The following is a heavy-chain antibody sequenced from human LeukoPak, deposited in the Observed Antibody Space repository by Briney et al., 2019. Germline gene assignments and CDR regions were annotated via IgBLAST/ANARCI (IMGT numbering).Heavy chain of an antibody. J-gene: IGHJ6*03. V-gene: IGHV1-2*02. CDR1: GYTFTGYY. CDR2: INPNSGGT. Sequence: ASVKVSCKASGYTFTGYYMHWVRQAPGQGLEWMGWINPNSGGTNYAQKFQGRVTTTRDTSISTAYMELSRLRSDDTAVYYCARDGGDRGVYYYMDVWGKGTTVTVSS. CDR3: ARDGGDRGVYYYMDV. D-gene: IGHD2-21*02.